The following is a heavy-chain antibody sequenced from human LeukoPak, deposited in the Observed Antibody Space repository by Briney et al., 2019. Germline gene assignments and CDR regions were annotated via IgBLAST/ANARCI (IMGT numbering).Heavy chain of an antibody. CDR1: GYTFTSYY. Sequence: APVKVSCKASGYTFTSYYMHWVRQAPGQGLEWMGIINPSGGSTSYAQRFQGRVTMTRDTSTSTVYMELSSLRSEDTAVYYCARPRGGYYDSSGYYYDYWGQGTLVTVSS. CDR2: INPSGGST. D-gene: IGHD3-22*01. J-gene: IGHJ4*02. CDR3: ARPRGGYYDSSGYYYDY. V-gene: IGHV1-46*01.